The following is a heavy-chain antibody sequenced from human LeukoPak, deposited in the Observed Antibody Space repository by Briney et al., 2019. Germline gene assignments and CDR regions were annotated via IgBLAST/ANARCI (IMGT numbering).Heavy chain of an antibody. CDR2: INSDGSST. CDR3: ARDPSAYREYSSSDDAFDI. J-gene: IGHJ3*02. V-gene: IGHV3-74*01. D-gene: IGHD6-6*01. Sequence: GGSLRLSCAASGFTFNINWMHWVRQAPGKGLVWVSRINSDGSSTSYADSVKGRFTISRDNAKNTLYLQMNSLRAEDTAVYYCARDPSAYREYSSSDDAFDIWGQGTMVTVSS. CDR1: GFTFNINW.